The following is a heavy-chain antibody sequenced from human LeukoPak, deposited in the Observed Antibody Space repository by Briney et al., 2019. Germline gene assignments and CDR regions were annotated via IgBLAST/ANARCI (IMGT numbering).Heavy chain of an antibody. V-gene: IGHV3-30*19. Sequence: GGSLRLSCAASGFTFSSYGMHWVRQAPGKGLEWVAVISYDGSNKYYADSVKGRFTISRDNSKNTLYLQMNSLRAEDTAVYYCARDAAKEYGAFDIWGQGTMVTVSS. J-gene: IGHJ3*02. D-gene: IGHD2/OR15-2a*01. CDR3: ARDAAKEYGAFDI. CDR1: GFTFSSYG. CDR2: ISYDGSNK.